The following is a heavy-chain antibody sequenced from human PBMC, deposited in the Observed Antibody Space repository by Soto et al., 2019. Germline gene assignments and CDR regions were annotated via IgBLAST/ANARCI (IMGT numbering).Heavy chain of an antibody. CDR1: GFTVSSYA. D-gene: IGHD2-21*01. CDR3: AKGRDYINSYCYMDV. CDR2: ISGSGGST. Sequence: GGSLRLSCAASGFTVSSYAMSWVRQAPGKGLEWVSAISGSGGSTYYADSVQGRFTICRDNSKNTLYLQMNSLRAEDTAVYYCAKGRDYINSYCYMDVWGKGTTVTVSS. J-gene: IGHJ6*03. V-gene: IGHV3-23*01.